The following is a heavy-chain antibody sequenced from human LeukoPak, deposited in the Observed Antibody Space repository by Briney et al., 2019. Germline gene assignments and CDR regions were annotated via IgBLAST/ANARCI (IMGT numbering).Heavy chain of an antibody. CDR1: GGSTSSYY. CDR2: IYTSGST. Sequence: SETLSLTCTVSGGSTSSYYWSWIRQPAGKGLEWIGRIYTSGSTNYNPSLKSRVTMSVDTSKNQFSLKLSSVTAADTAVYYCAREGSVYDSSGYLTMTYYYGMDVWGQGTTVTVSS. CDR3: AREGSVYDSSGYLTMTYYYGMDV. D-gene: IGHD3-22*01. J-gene: IGHJ6*02. V-gene: IGHV4-4*07.